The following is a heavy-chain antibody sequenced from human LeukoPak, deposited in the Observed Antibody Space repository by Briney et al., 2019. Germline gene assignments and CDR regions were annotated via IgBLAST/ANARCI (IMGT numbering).Heavy chain of an antibody. CDR1: GGSISSYY. J-gene: IGHJ5*02. V-gene: IGHV4-59*01. CDR3: ARDLAAAGTIAGFDP. CDR2: IYYSGST. Sequence: SETLSLTCTVSGGSISSYYWSWIRQPPGKGLEWIGYIYYSGSTNYNPSLKSRVTLSVDTSKNQFSLKLSSVTAADTAVYYCARDLAAAGTIAGFDPWGQGTLVTVSS. D-gene: IGHD6-13*01.